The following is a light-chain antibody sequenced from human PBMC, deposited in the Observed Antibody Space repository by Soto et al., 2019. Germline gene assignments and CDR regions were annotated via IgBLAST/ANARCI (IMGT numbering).Light chain of an antibody. V-gene: IGKV3-20*01. Sequence: PVERARFSGRASQSVSRSNLAWYQHKPGQAPRLLIYGTSNRATGIPDRFTGSGSGTEFTLTISSLQPEDFATYYCQQLNSYPRGFGQGTRLEI. CDR1: QSVSRSN. J-gene: IGKJ5*01. CDR3: QQLNSYPRG. CDR2: GTS.